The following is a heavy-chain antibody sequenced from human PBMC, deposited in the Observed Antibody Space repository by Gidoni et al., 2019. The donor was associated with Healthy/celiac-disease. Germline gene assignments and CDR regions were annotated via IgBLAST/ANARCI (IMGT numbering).Heavy chain of an antibody. CDR3: ASGGGSGSPFDY. V-gene: IGHV4-59*01. CDR1: GGSISSYY. Sequence: QVQLQESGPGLVKPSETLSLTCTVSGGSISSYYWSWIRQPPGKGLEWIGYIYYSGSTNYNPSLKSRVTISVDTSKNQFSLKRSSVTAADTAVYYCASGGGSGSPFDYWGQGTLVTVSS. J-gene: IGHJ4*02. D-gene: IGHD3-10*01. CDR2: IYYSGST.